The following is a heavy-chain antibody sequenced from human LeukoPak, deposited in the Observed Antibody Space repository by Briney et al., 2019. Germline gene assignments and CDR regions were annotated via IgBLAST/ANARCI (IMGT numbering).Heavy chain of an antibody. CDR1: GFTFSSFA. CDR3: ARDRHYYDSSGYLAGVRWGAFDI. V-gene: IGHV3-48*03. Sequence: PGGSLRLSCAASGFTFSSFAMTWVRQAPGKGLEWVSYISSSGSTIYYADSVKGRFTISRDNAKNSLYLQMNSLRAEDTAVYYCARDRHYYDSSGYLAGVRWGAFDIWGQGTMVTVSS. J-gene: IGHJ3*02. D-gene: IGHD3-22*01. CDR2: ISSSGSTI.